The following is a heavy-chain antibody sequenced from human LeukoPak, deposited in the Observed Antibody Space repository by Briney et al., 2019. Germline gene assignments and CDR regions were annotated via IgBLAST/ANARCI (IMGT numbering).Heavy chain of an antibody. D-gene: IGHD6-13*01. CDR2: INPNSGGT. J-gene: IGHJ4*02. CDR1: GYTFTDYF. Sequence: ASVKVSCKASGYTFTDYFMHWVRQAPGQGLEWMGWINPNSGGTKYAQKFQARVTMTRDTSISTAHMELTRLTSDDTAVYYCASEEVGPRQHLTYFDYWGQGTLVTVSS. CDR3: ASEEVGPRQHLTYFDY. V-gene: IGHV1-2*02.